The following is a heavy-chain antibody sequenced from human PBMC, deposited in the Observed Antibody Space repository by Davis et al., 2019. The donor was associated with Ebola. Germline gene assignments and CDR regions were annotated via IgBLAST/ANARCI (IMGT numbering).Heavy chain of an antibody. CDR1: GFTFGDYA. CDR3: TRVLDSSGYYYALFPDY. J-gene: IGHJ4*02. Sequence: GESLKISCPASGFTFGDYAMSWVRQAPGKGLEWVGFIRSKAYGGTTEYAASVKGRFTISRDDSKSIAYLQMNSLKTEDTAVYYCTRVLDSSGYYYALFPDYWGQGTLVTVSS. CDR2: IRSKAYGGTT. D-gene: IGHD3-22*01. V-gene: IGHV3-49*04.